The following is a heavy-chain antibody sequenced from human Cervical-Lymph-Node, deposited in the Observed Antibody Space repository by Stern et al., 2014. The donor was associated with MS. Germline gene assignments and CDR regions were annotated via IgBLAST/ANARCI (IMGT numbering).Heavy chain of an antibody. J-gene: IGHJ4*02. V-gene: IGHV3-33*01. D-gene: IGHD6-6*01. Sequence: VQLVESGGGVVQPGVSLTLSCAASGFTFASYAIHWVRQVPGKGLEWVAVIWSDGTKQYYADSVKGRFTISRDHSKSTLYLQMNSLRAEDTAVYYCTRGENSSSSLDVFDYWGQGTLVTVSS. CDR2: IWSDGTKQ. CDR3: TRGENSSSSLDVFDY. CDR1: GFTFASYA.